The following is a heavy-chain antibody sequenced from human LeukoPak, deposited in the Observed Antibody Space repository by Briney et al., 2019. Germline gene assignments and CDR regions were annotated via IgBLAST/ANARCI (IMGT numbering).Heavy chain of an antibody. CDR3: ARGSRYYGSGSYHNGVKTRSYWYFDL. CDR2: INHSGST. CDR1: GGSFSGYH. Sequence: SETLSLTCAVYGGSFSGYHWSWIRQPPGKGLEWIGEINHSGSTNYNPSLKSRVTISVDTSKNQFSLKLSSVTAADTAVYYCARGSRYYGSGSYHNGVKTRSYWYFDLWGRGTLVTVSS. D-gene: IGHD3-10*01. V-gene: IGHV4-34*01. J-gene: IGHJ2*01.